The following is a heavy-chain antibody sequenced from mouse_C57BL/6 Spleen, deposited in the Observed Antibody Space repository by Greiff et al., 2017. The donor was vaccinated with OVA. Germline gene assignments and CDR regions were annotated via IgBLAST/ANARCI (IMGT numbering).Heavy chain of an antibody. Sequence: EVQLQQSGPELVKPGASVKMSCKASGYTFTDYNMHWVKQSHGKSLEWIGYINTNNGGPSYNQKFKGKATLTVNKSSHTTYMEHRDLTSEYYAVYYCARRPTGPYFDYWGKGTTLTVSS. J-gene: IGHJ2*01. CDR2: INTNNGGP. CDR3: ARRPTGPYFDY. D-gene: IGHD1-1*01. V-gene: IGHV1-22*01. CDR1: GYTFTDYN.